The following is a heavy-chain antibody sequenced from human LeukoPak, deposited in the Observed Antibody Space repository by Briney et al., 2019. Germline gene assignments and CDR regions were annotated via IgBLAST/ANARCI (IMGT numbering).Heavy chain of an antibody. Sequence: GGSLRLSCAASGFTVSNNYMSWVRQPPGKGLEWVSLIYSAGRTFYADSVKGRFTISRDNSKNTLYLQMNSLRAEDTAISYCAGGHEALGYWGQGTLVAVSS. D-gene: IGHD3-10*01. CDR1: GFTVSNNY. CDR2: IYSAGRT. V-gene: IGHV3-53*01. J-gene: IGHJ4*02. CDR3: AGGHEALGY.